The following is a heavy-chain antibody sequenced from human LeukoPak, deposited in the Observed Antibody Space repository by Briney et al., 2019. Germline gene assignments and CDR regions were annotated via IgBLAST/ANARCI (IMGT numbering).Heavy chain of an antibody. Sequence: GGSLRLSCAASGFTFSSYSMNWVRQAPGKGLEWVSSISSSSSYIYYADSVKGRFTISRDNAKNSLSLQMNSLRVEDTAVYYCARQLTGYHMDVWGKGTTVTISS. J-gene: IGHJ6*03. CDR3: ARQLTGYHMDV. V-gene: IGHV3-21*01. D-gene: IGHD2-15*01. CDR2: ISSSSSYI. CDR1: GFTFSSYS.